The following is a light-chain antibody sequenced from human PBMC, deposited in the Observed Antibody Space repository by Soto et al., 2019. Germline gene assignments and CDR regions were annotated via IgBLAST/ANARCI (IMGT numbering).Light chain of an antibody. CDR1: QSVSNSY. V-gene: IGKV3-20*01. J-gene: IGKJ1*01. CDR3: QQYGRSPWT. CDR2: GAS. Sequence: EIVLTQSPGTLSLSPGERATLSCRASQSVSNSYLAWYQQKPVQAPRLLIYGASSRATGIPDRFSGSVSGTDFTLTISRLEPEDFAVYYCQQYGRSPWTFGQGTNVEIK.